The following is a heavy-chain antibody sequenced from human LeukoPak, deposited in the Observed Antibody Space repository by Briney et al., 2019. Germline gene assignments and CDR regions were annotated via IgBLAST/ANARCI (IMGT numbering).Heavy chain of an antibody. V-gene: IGHV3-43*02. Sequence: GGSVRLSCVASGFTFDDYAIHWVRQAPGKGLEWVSLISADGGTTYYADSVKGRFTISRDSGKNSLYLQMNSLRTEDTALYYCAGYNWNYYFDYWGQGTLVTVSP. CDR3: AGYNWNYYFDY. D-gene: IGHD1-7*01. CDR1: GFTFDDYA. J-gene: IGHJ4*02. CDR2: ISADGGTT.